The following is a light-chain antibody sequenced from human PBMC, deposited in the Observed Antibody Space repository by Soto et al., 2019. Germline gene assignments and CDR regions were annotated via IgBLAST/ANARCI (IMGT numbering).Light chain of an antibody. J-gene: IGKJ2*01. Sequence: DIQMTQSPSTLSASVGDRVTIICRASQSISSWLAWYQQKPGTAPKLLIYKASTLESGVPSRFSGIRSGTEFTLSVSSLQPDDFATYYCQQYNDSFPYTFGQGTKLEIK. CDR2: KAS. CDR1: QSISSW. V-gene: IGKV1-5*03. CDR3: QQYNDSFPYT.